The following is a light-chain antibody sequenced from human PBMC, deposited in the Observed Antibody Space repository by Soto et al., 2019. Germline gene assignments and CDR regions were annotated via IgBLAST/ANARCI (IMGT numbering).Light chain of an antibody. Sequence: VMTQSPATLSVSPGERATVSCRASQTVSGNLAWYQQRPGQAPRLLIYGASTRATGIPARFSGSGSVTEFTLTISILQSEDLAVYYCQQYNNWPPWTFGKGTKVEIK. J-gene: IGKJ1*01. V-gene: IGKV3-15*01. CDR1: QTVSGN. CDR3: QQYNNWPPWT. CDR2: GAS.